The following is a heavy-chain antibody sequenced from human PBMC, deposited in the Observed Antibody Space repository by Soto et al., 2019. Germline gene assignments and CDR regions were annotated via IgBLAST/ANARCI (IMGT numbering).Heavy chain of an antibody. J-gene: IGHJ4*02. CDR1: GGTFSSYA. CDR2: SIPIFGTA. V-gene: IGHV1-69*12. Sequence: QVQLVQSGAEVKKPGSSVKVSCKASGGTFSSYAISWVRQAPGQGLEWMGGSIPIFGTASYAQKFQGRVTINADESTSTAYMELSSLRYEDTAVYYCARATGTPYYFDYWGQGTLVTVSS. CDR3: ARATGTPYYFDY. D-gene: IGHD1-1*01.